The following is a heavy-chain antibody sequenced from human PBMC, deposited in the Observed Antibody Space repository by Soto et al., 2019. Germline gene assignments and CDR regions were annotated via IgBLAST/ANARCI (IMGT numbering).Heavy chain of an antibody. V-gene: IGHV4-31*03. CDR1: GGSISSGGYY. J-gene: IGHJ3*02. D-gene: IGHD3-16*01. CDR2: IYYSGST. CDR3: AGDIGDATVRAFDI. Sequence: LSLTCTVSGGSISSGGYYWSWIRQHPGKGLEWIGYIYYSGSTYYNPSLKSRVTISVDTSKNQFSLKLSSVTAADTAVYYCAGDIGDATVRAFDIWGQGTMVTVSS.